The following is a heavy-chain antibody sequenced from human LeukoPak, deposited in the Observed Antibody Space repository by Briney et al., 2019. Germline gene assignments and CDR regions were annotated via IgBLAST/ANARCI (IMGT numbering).Heavy chain of an antibody. J-gene: IGHJ6*02. CDR3: ARDRVVRGVIYYYYGMDV. V-gene: IGHV3-33*01. Sequence: GGSLRLSCAASGFTFSSYGMHWVRQAPGKGLEWVAVIWYDGSNKYYADSVKGRFTISRDNSKNTLYLQMNSLRAEDTAVYYCARDRVVRGVIYYYYGMDVWGQGTTVTVSS. CDR2: IWYDGSNK. CDR1: GFTFSSYG. D-gene: IGHD3-10*01.